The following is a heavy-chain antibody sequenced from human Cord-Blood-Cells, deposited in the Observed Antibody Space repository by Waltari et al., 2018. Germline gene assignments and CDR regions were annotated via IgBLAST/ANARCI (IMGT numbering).Heavy chain of an antibody. CDR2: MNTTSGGT. J-gene: IGHJ3*02. V-gene: IGHV1-2*02. CDR1: GYTFTGYY. CDR3: ARGRLVEPAVDDAFDI. D-gene: IGHD2-2*01. Sequence: QLQLVQSGAEVKKPGASVKVSCKASGYTFTGYYMHWLRQTPEQGLEWMGWMNTTSGGTNYAQKFKGRVIRTRDTSISIADMGLSGLRSDDTGVYYCARGRLVEPAVDDAFDIWGQGTMVTVSS.